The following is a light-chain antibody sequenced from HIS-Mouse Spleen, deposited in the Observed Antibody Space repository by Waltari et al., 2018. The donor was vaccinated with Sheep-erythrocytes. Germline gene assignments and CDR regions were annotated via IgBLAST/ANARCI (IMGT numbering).Light chain of an antibody. CDR2: DAS. CDR1: QRFSSY. Sequence: EIVLTQSPATLSLSPGERATLSCRASQRFSSYVAWYQQKPGQDPRLLIYDASNRATGIPARFSGSGSGTDFTFTISSLQPEDIATYYCQQYDNLPLTFGGGTKVEIK. V-gene: IGKV3-11*01. CDR3: QQYDNLPLT. J-gene: IGKJ4*01.